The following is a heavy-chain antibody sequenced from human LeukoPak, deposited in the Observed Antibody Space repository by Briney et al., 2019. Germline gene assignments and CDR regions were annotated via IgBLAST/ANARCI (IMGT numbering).Heavy chain of an antibody. Sequence: SQTLSLTCTVSGGSISSGSYYWSWIRQPAGKGLEWIGRIYTSGSTNYNPSLKSRVTISVDTSKNQFSLKLSSVTAADTAVYYCAGQLGYGDYDLQEDWGQGTLVTVSS. J-gene: IGHJ4*02. CDR2: IYTSGST. CDR1: GGSISSGSYY. D-gene: IGHD4-17*01. V-gene: IGHV4-61*02. CDR3: AGQLGYGDYDLQED.